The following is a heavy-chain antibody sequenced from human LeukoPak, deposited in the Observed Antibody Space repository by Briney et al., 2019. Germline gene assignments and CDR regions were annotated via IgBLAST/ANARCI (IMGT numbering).Heavy chain of an antibody. CDR1: GFTFSFYM. Sequence: KAGGSLRLSCTASGFTFSFYMMNWVRQAPGKGLEWVSSISTSSSHIYYADSLKGRFTVSRDNAKNSLYLQMNSLRAEDTAVYYCARDYYDSSGYYFDYWGQGTLVTVSS. D-gene: IGHD3-22*01. CDR2: ISTSSSHI. J-gene: IGHJ4*02. CDR3: ARDYYDSSGYYFDY. V-gene: IGHV3-21*01.